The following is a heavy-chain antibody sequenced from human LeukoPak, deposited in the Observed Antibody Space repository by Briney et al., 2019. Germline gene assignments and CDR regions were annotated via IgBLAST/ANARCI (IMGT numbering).Heavy chain of an antibody. CDR2: IKFDGSEK. V-gene: IGHV3-7*01. J-gene: IGHJ4*02. CDR1: GFTFSHHW. CDR3: ATDGSGYGGFDY. D-gene: IGHD5-12*01. Sequence: GGSLRLSCSGSGFTFSHHWMTWVRQAPGKGLEWVANIKFDGSEKFYGDSVKGRFTISRDNSKNTLYLQMNSLRAEDTAVYYCATDGSGYGGFDYWGQGTLVTVSS.